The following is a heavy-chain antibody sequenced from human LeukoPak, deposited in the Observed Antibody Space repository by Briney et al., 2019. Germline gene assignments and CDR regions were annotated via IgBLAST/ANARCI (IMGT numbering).Heavy chain of an antibody. CDR3: AKYGGSGWVIDN. CDR1: GGSISSYY. Sequence: SETLSLTCTVSGGSISSYYWTWIRQPPGKGLEWIGYIYYTGATSYNPSLKSRVTISVDTSKNQFSLNVTSVTTADTAVYYCAKYGGSGWVIDNWGQGTLVTVSS. CDR2: IYYTGAT. V-gene: IGHV4-59*08. J-gene: IGHJ4*02. D-gene: IGHD6-19*01.